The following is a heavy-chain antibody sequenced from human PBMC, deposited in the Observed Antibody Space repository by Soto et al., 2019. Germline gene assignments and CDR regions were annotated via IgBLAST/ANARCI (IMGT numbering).Heavy chain of an antibody. J-gene: IGHJ6*02. Sequence: GESLKSSCNGSGYSFTSYWISWVRQMPGKGLEWMGRIDPSDSYTNYSPSFQGHVTISADKSISTPYLQWSSLKASDTAMYYCARHQRDYSYGMDVWGQGTTVTVSS. CDR1: GYSFTSYW. CDR2: IDPSDSYT. V-gene: IGHV5-10-1*01. CDR3: ARHQRDYSYGMDV.